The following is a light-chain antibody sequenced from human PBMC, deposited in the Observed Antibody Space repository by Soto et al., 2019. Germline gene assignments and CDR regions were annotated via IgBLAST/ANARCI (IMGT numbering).Light chain of an antibody. J-gene: IGKJ4*01. V-gene: IGKV1-39*01. Sequence: DIQMTQSPSSLSASVGDRVTITCRASQTISMYLNWYQHKPGKAPILLISAASILESGVPSRFSGSRAGTEFTHTISSLQPEDCATYYCQQSFSTPPFTFGGGTKVEIK. CDR1: QTISMY. CDR3: QQSFSTPPFT. CDR2: AAS.